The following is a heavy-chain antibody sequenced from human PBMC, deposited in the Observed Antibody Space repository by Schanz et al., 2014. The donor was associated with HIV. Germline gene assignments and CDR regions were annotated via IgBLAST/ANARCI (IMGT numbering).Heavy chain of an antibody. D-gene: IGHD1-26*01. V-gene: IGHV1-69*06. Sequence: QVQLVQSGAEVKKPGSSVRVSCKASGGTFNTLAFSWVRQAPGQGLEWMGSNIPIVGPSNYAQKFQERVTITRDMSTSTAYMELSSLRSEDSAIYYCARASYSGTYYTWFDPWGQGTLVTVSS. J-gene: IGHJ5*02. CDR2: NIPIVGPS. CDR3: ARASYSGTYYTWFDP. CDR1: GGTFNTLA.